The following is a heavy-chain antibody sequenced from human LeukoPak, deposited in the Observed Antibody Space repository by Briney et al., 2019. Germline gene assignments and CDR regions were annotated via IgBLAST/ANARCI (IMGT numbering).Heavy chain of an antibody. D-gene: IGHD4-17*01. V-gene: IGHV4-39*07. CDR1: GGSISSSSYY. J-gene: IGHJ5*02. CDR2: IYYSGST. CDR3: ARDPNYGDYYL. Sequence: SETLSLTCTVSGGSISSSSYYWGWIRQPPGKGLEWIGSIYYSGSTYYNPSLKSRVTISVDTSKNQFSLKLSSVTAADTAVYYCARDPNYGDYYLWGQGTLVTVSS.